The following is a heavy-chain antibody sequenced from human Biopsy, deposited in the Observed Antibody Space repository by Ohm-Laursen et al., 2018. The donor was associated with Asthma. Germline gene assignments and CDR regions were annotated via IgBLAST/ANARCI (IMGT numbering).Heavy chain of an antibody. CDR1: GGSLSSGPYY. D-gene: IGHD2-8*01. J-gene: IGHJ5*01. V-gene: IGHV4-31*03. CDR2: INYSGST. Sequence: SETLSLTCTVSGGSLSSGPYYWSWVRQHPGKGLEWIGYINYSGSTFYSPSLESRVTVSVDTSKNQFSLKLCSVTAADTAVYYCARDLSGYCTNSACYGFDSWGQGTLVTVSS. CDR3: ARDLSGYCTNSACYGFDS.